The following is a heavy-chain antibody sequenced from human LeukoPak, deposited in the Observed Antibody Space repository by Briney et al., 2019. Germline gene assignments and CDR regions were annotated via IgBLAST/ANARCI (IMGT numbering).Heavy chain of an antibody. J-gene: IGHJ5*02. D-gene: IGHD3-10*01. CDR1: TGSISSHY. Sequence: PSETLSFTCTGSTGSISSHYWSWLRPRPGKGREWIGRIYPSGSTNYNPSLKSRVTMSVDTSTNQFSLRLSSVTAAETAVYYCARGGAYYAPSDQGNLVTVSS. CDR3: ARGGAYYAP. CDR2: IYPSGST. V-gene: IGHV4-4*07.